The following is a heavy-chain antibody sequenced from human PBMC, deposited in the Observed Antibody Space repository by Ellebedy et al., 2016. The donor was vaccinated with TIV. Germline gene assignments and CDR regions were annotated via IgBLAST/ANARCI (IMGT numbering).Heavy chain of an antibody. CDR3: ARVAYSSGWYYFDY. J-gene: IGHJ4*02. CDR1: GFTFSSYG. Sequence: GESLKISXAASGFTFSSYGMHCVRQAPGKGLEWVAVIWYDGSNKYYADSVKGRFTISRDNSKNTLYLQMNSLRAEDTAVYYCARVAYSSGWYYFDYWGQGTLVTVSS. D-gene: IGHD6-19*01. CDR2: IWYDGSNK. V-gene: IGHV3-33*01.